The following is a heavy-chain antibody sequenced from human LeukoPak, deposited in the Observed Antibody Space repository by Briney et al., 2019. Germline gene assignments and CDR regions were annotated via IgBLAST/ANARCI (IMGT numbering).Heavy chain of an antibody. CDR2: ISGDGGST. J-gene: IGHJ4*02. CDR3: ATAWSY. D-gene: IGHD2-21*02. CDR1: GFTFDDYA. Sequence: GGSLRLSCAASGFTFDDYAMHWVRQAPGKGLEWVSLISGDGGSTYYADSVKGRFTISRDNAKNTLYLQMNSLRAEDTAVYFCATAWSYWGQGTLVTVSS. V-gene: IGHV3-43*02.